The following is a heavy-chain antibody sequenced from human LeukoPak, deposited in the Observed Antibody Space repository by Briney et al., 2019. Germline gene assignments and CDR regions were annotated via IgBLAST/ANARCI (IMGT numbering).Heavy chain of an antibody. Sequence: PGGSLRLSCAASGFTFSSYWMHWVRQAPGKGLVWVSRINSDGSSTSYADSVKGRFTISRDNAKNTLYLQMNSLRAEDTAVYYCAREWLSCDGPGCYPAFDSWGQGTLVTVSS. CDR1: GFTFSSYW. CDR2: INSDGSST. V-gene: IGHV3-74*01. J-gene: IGHJ4*02. D-gene: IGHD2-2*01. CDR3: AREWLSCDGPGCYPAFDS.